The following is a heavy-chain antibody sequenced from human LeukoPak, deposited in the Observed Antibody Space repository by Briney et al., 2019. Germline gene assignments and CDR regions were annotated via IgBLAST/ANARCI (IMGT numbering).Heavy chain of an antibody. Sequence: PGGSLRLSCAASGFTFSDYYMSWIRQAPGKGLEWVSYISSSGSTIYYADSVKGRFTISRDNSKNTLYLQMNSLRAEDTAIYYCAKALPGPLDYWGQGTLVTVSS. CDR3: AKALPGPLDY. V-gene: IGHV3-11*01. J-gene: IGHJ4*02. D-gene: IGHD2-15*01. CDR1: GFTFSDYY. CDR2: ISSSGSTI.